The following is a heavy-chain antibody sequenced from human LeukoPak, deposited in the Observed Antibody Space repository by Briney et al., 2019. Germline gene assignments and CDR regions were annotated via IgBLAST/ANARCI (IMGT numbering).Heavy chain of an antibody. V-gene: IGHV3-49*04. Sequence: SGGSLRLSCTTSGFTFGGSAMSWVRQAPGKGLEWVGFIRSKAYGETTEYAASVTGRFTISRDDSKSIAYLQMNSLKTEDTAVYYCTRDTGRDCSSTSCPFDYWGQGTRVTVSS. D-gene: IGHD2-2*01. CDR1: GFTFGGSA. J-gene: IGHJ4*02. CDR3: TRDTGRDCSSTSCPFDY. CDR2: IRSKAYGETT.